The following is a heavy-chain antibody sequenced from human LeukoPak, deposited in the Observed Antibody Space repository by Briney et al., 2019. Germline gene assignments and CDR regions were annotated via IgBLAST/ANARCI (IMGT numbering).Heavy chain of an antibody. J-gene: IGHJ4*02. CDR1: GFTFSNYA. CDR3: AKDHGSGWFGRPPLFDY. Sequence: PGGSLRLSCAASGFTFSNYAMSWVRQAPGKGLEWVSGISGSGGSTHYADSVKGRFSISRDNSKNTLYLQMNSLRAEDTAVYYCAKDHGSGWFGRPPLFDYWGQGTLVTVSS. CDR2: ISGSGGST. D-gene: IGHD6-19*01. V-gene: IGHV3-23*01.